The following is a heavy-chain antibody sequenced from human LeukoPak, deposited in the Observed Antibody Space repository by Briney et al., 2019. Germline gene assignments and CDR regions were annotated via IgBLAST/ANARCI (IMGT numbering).Heavy chain of an antibody. V-gene: IGHV3-23*01. CDR2: NSGSGGST. J-gene: IGHJ3*02. D-gene: IGHD2-21*01. CDR3: AKDGFLLWRGAFDI. Sequence: GGSLRLSCAASGFTFSSYAMSWVRQAPGKGLEWVSANSGSGGSTYYAVSVKGRFTISRDNSWTTLWVQMNSLRAEDTAVYYCAKDGFLLWRGAFDIWGQGTMVTVSS. CDR1: GFTFSSYA.